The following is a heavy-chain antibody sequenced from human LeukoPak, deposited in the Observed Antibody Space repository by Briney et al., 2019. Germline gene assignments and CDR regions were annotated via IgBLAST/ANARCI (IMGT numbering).Heavy chain of an antibody. Sequence: GGSLRLSCAASGFTFSTYVMHWVRQTPGKGLEWVAFMWHDGSIGYYEDSVKGRFTISRDSSKNSLYLQMNSLRAEDTAVYYCARGILVGATITWGQGTLVTVSS. CDR3: ARGILVGATIT. CDR2: MWHDGSIG. V-gene: IGHV3-33*01. CDR1: GFTFSTYV. D-gene: IGHD1-26*01. J-gene: IGHJ5*02.